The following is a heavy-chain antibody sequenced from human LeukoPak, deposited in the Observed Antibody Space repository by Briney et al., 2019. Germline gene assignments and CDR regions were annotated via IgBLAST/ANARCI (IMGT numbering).Heavy chain of an antibody. J-gene: IGHJ5*02. CDR2: INHSGST. Sequence: SETLSLTCAVYGGSFSGYYWSWIRQPPGKGMEWIGEINHSGSTNYNPSLKSRVTISVDTSKNQFSLKLSSVTAADTAVYYCARPQRGYCSGGSCYRPRNWFDPWGQGTLVTVSS. V-gene: IGHV4-34*01. D-gene: IGHD2-15*01. CDR1: GGSFSGYY. CDR3: ARPQRGYCSGGSCYRPRNWFDP.